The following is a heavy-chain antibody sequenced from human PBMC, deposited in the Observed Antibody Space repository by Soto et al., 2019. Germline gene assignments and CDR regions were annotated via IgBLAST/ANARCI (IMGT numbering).Heavy chain of an antibody. V-gene: IGHV3-21*01. D-gene: IGHD3-22*01. CDR1: GFTFSSYS. CDR3: ARGPVYYYDRSGYDTGLDY. Sequence: RGSPRLSWAASGFTFSSYSMNWVRQAPGKGLEWVSSISSSSSYIYYADSVKGRFTISRDNAKNSLYLQMNSLRAEDTAVYYCARGPVYYYDRSGYDTGLDYWGQGTLVTVGS. J-gene: IGHJ4*02. CDR2: ISSSSSYI.